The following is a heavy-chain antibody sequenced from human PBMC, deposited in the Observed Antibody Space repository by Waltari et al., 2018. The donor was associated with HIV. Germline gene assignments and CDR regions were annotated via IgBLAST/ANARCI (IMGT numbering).Heavy chain of an antibody. Sequence: QVYLMESGGGVVQPGGSLKLSCAASGFTFSRYGMYWVRQAPGKGLEWVAVIWSDGYNKFYADSVRGRFTFSRDNSKYTLSLQMNSLRAEDTALYYCVKERGPFNGFDIWGQGTMVTVSS. CDR3: VKERGPFNGFDI. CDR1: GFTFSRYG. V-gene: IGHV3-33*06. CDR2: IWSDGYNK. D-gene: IGHD3-16*01. J-gene: IGHJ3*02.